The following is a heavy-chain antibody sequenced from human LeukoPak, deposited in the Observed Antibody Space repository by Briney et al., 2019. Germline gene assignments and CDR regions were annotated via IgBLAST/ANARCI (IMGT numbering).Heavy chain of an antibody. Sequence: LGESLKISCKGSGYSFTSYRIGWVRQMPGKGLEWMGIIYPGDSDTRYSPSFQGQVTISADKSISTAYLQWSSLKASDTAMYYCARGSGSYHTAYMNWGQGSLVTVSS. J-gene: IGHJ4*02. CDR1: GYSFTSYR. CDR3: ARGSGSYHTAYMN. V-gene: IGHV5-51*01. D-gene: IGHD1-26*01. CDR2: IYPGDSDT.